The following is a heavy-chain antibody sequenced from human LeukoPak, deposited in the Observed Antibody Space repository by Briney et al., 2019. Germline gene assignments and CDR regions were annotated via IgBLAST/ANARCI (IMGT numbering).Heavy chain of an antibody. CDR2: ISYSGSP. J-gene: IGHJ4*02. CDR3: ARARSEWELLPPSPFDY. Sequence: PSETLSLTCTVSGDSISSSGHWWGWIRQPPGEGLEWIGSISYSGSPSYNPSLKSRVTISVDTSKNQLSLRLSSVTAADTAVYYCARARSEWELLPPSPFDYWGQGTLVTVSS. V-gene: IGHV4-39*01. D-gene: IGHD1-26*01. CDR1: GDSISSSGHW.